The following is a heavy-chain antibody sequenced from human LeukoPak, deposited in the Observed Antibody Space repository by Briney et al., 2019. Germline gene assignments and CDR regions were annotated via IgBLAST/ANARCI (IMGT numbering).Heavy chain of an antibody. CDR1: GFSLNTSGMC. CDR3: AREFRGDWYFDL. D-gene: IGHD3-10*01. CDR2: IDWDDDK. V-gene: IGHV2-70*11. J-gene: IGHJ2*01. Sequence: SGPALVQPTQTLTLTCTFSGFSLNTSGMCVSWIRQPPGKALEWLARIDWDDDKYYSTSLKTRLTISKDTSKNQVVLTMTNMDPVDTATYYCAREFRGDWYFDLWGRGTLVTVSS.